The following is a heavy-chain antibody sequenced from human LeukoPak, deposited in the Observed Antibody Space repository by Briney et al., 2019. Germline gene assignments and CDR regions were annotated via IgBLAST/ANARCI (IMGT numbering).Heavy chain of an antibody. J-gene: IGHJ6*03. D-gene: IGHD3-10*01. CDR3: ARGITMVRGHMDV. V-gene: IGHV4-34*01. CDR1: GGSFSGYY. CDR2: INHSGST. Sequence: PSETLSLTCAVYGGSFSGYYWSWIRQPPGKGLEWIGEINHSGSTNYNPSLKSRVTISVDTSKNQFSLKLSSVTAADTAVYYCARGITMVRGHMDVWGKGTTVTISS.